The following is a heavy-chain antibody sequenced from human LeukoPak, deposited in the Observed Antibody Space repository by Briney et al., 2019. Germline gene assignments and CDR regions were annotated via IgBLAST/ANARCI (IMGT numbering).Heavy chain of an antibody. Sequence: PSETLSLTCIVSGGSISKSPYYWAWIRQPPGKGLEWIGSVSNSGSAYYNASLKSRVTISVDTSKNHFSLKMSSVTAADTAIYYCARFSSGWFYFDYWGQGTLVTVS. V-gene: IGHV4-39*07. J-gene: IGHJ4*02. D-gene: IGHD6-19*01. CDR3: ARFSSGWFYFDY. CDR1: GGSISKSPYY. CDR2: VSNSGSA.